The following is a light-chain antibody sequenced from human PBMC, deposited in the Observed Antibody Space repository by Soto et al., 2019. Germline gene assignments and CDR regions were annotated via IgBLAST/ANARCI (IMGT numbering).Light chain of an antibody. CDR1: QSVRSTH. V-gene: IGKV3D-15*01. CDR3: QQYNNWPWT. CDR2: GAS. Sequence: EIVLTQSPGTLSLSPGERATLSCRASQSVRSTHLAWYQQKPGQAPRLLIYGASTRATGIPARFSGSGSGTEFTLTISSLQSEDFAVYYCQQYNNWPWTFGQGTKVDI. J-gene: IGKJ1*01.